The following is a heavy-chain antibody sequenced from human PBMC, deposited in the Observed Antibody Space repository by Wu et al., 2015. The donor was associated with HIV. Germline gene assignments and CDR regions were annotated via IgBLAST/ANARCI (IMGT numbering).Heavy chain of an antibody. J-gene: IGHJ3*02. CDR3: ARGPSSGAFDI. D-gene: IGHD5-18*01. CDR1: GDGFTSYA. CDR2: INPKNGGT. V-gene: IGHV1-2*02. Sequence: QVHLMQFGAEVKKPGSSVKVSCKASGDGFTSYAVSWVRQAPGQGLEWMGGINPKNGGTQYAQNFRVRVTLTTDTSVATVYMELNSLTSDDTAVYYCARGPSSGAFDIWGQGTVVTVSS.